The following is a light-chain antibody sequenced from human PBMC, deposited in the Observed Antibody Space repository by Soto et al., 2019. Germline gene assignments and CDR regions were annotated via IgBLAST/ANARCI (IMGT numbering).Light chain of an antibody. Sequence: GDSVTITCRASEDIRNELGWYQKRPGKPPKLLIYAASSSHSGVPSRFRGSGSGTAFSLTITSLQPEDFATYYCLQYYNPLWTFGQGTRVDVK. J-gene: IGKJ1*01. V-gene: IGKV1-6*01. CDR2: AAS. CDR1: EDIRNE. CDR3: LQYYNPLWT.